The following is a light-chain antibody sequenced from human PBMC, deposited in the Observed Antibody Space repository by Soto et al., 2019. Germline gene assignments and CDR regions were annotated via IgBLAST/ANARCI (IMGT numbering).Light chain of an antibody. V-gene: IGKV3-20*01. CDR1: QSVSSSY. J-gene: IGKJ1*01. CDR3: QPDGSSSWT. Sequence: EIVLTQSPGTLSLSPGERATLSCRASQSVSSSYLAWYQQKPGQAPRLLIYGASSRATGIPDRFSGSGSGTDFTLTISRLEPEDFAVFYCQPDGSSSWTFGQATKV. CDR2: GAS.